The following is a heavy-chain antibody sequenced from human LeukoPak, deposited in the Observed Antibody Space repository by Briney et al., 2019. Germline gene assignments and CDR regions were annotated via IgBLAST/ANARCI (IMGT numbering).Heavy chain of an antibody. V-gene: IGHV6-1*01. CDR3: ARSADGTLDY. CDR1: GDSASSNSAA. J-gene: IGHJ4*02. Sequence: SQTLSLTCAISGDSASSNSAAWNWIRQSPSRGLEWLGRTYYRSRWYNDYAVSVKSRITVNPDTSKNQFSLHLNSVTPDGTAVYYCARSADGTLDYWGQGTLVTVSS. D-gene: IGHD6-13*01. CDR2: TYYRSRWYN.